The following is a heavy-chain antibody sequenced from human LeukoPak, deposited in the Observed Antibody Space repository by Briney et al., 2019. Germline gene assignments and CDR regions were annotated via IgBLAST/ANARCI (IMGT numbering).Heavy chain of an antibody. CDR1: GFTFSSYS. CDR2: ISSSSSYI. CDR3: ARDAVVVVAATRGNYMDV. J-gene: IGHJ6*03. V-gene: IGHV3-21*01. Sequence: SGGSLRLSCAASGFTFSSYSMNWVRQAPGEGLEWVSSISSSSSYISYADSVKGRFTISRDKAKNSLYLQMNSLRAEDTAVYYCARDAVVVVAATRGNYMDVWGKGTTVTVSS. D-gene: IGHD2-15*01.